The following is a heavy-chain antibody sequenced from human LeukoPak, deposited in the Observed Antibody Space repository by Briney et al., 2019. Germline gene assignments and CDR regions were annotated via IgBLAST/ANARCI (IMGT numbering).Heavy chain of an antibody. D-gene: IGHD6-19*01. Sequence: SETLSLTCTVSGGSISSSSYYWGWICQPPGKGLEWIGSIYYSGSTYYNPSLKSRVTISVDTSKNQFSLKLSSVTAGDTAVYYCARQAAGTDYFDYWGQGTLVTVSS. CDR2: IYYSGST. CDR3: ARQAAGTDYFDY. V-gene: IGHV4-39*01. J-gene: IGHJ4*02. CDR1: GGSISSSSYY.